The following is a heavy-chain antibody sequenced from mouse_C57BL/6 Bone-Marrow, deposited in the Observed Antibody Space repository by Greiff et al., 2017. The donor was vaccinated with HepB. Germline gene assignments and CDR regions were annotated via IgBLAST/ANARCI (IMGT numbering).Heavy chain of an antibody. Sequence: VKLMESGPGLVQPSQSLSITCTVSGLSLTSYGVHWVRQSPGKGLEWLGVIWSGGSTDYNAAFITRLSISKDNSKSQVFFKMNSLQADDTAIYYCARITTVVAPYAMDYWGQGTSVTVSS. D-gene: IGHD1-1*01. V-gene: IGHV2-2*01. CDR3: ARITTVVAPYAMDY. J-gene: IGHJ4*01. CDR2: IWSGGST. CDR1: GLSLTSYG.